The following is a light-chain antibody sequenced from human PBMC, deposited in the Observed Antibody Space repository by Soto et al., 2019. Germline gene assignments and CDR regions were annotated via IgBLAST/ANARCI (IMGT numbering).Light chain of an antibody. CDR3: QQYNSYILT. CDR2: KAS. V-gene: IGKV1-5*03. CDR1: QSISSW. Sequence: DIQMTQSPSTLSASVGDRVTITCRASQSISSWLAWYQQKPGKAPKLLIYKASSLESGVPSRFSGSGSGTEFTLTISSLQPDDVANYYCQQYNSYILTFGGGTKVEIK. J-gene: IGKJ4*01.